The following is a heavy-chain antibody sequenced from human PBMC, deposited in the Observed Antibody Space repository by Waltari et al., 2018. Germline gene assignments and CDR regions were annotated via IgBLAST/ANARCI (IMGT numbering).Heavy chain of an antibody. D-gene: IGHD3-3*01. CDR2: IYTWGST. V-gene: IGHV4-4*07. J-gene: IGHJ4*02. CDR3: VMSSPAYYDFWSGFGQFDY. Sequence: QVQLQESGPGLVKPSETLSLTCTVSGGSISSYYWSWIRQPAGKGLEWVGRIYTWGSTNYNPPLKGRVTMSVDKSKSQFSLKLGSVTAADTAGYYWVMSSPAYYDFWSGFGQFDYWGQGTLVTVSS. CDR1: GGSISSYY.